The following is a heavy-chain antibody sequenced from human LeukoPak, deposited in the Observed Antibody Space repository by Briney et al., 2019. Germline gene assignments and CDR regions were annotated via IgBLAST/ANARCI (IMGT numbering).Heavy chain of an antibody. Sequence: GGSLRLSCAASGFTFSSYAMSWVRQAPGKGMEWVSAISGSGGSTYYADSVKGRFTISRDNSKNTLYLQMNSLRAEDTAVYYCAKVLRGSGSYLDYWGQGTLVTVSS. D-gene: IGHD1-26*01. CDR3: AKVLRGSGSYLDY. V-gene: IGHV3-23*01. J-gene: IGHJ4*02. CDR2: ISGSGGST. CDR1: GFTFSSYA.